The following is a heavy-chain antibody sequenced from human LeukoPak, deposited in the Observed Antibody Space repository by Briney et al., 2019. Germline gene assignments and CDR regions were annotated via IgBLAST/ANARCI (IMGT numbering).Heavy chain of an antibody. CDR3: ARHKLTYYFDS. J-gene: IGHJ4*02. D-gene: IGHD2-15*01. Sequence: SETLSLTCTVSGGSINSTSYYWGWVRQPPGKGLEWIRSIYYSGTTNNNPSLQSRVTMSVDTSKNQFSLKLSSVTAADTAVYYCARHKLTYYFDSWGQGTLVTVSS. V-gene: IGHV4-39*01. CDR1: GGSINSTSYY. CDR2: IYYSGTT.